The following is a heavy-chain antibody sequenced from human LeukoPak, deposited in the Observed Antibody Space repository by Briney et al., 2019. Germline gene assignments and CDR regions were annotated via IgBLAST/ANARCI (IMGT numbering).Heavy chain of an antibody. V-gene: IGHV3-11*04. CDR3: AFPYYGSTLGYFQH. CDR2: ISSSGSTI. J-gene: IGHJ1*01. Sequence: GGSLRLSCAASGFNFSDYYMSWIRQAPGKGLEWVSYISSSGSTIYYADSVKGRFTISRDNAKNSLYLQMNSLRAEDTAVYYCAFPYYGSTLGYFQHWGQGTLVTVSS. CDR1: GFNFSDYY. D-gene: IGHD3-22*01.